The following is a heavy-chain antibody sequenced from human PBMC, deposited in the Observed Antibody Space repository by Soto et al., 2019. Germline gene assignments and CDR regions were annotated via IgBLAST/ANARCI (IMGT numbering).Heavy chain of an antibody. Sequence: SETLCLTCTVSGGSISSSSYYWGWIRQPPGKGLEWIGSIYYSGSTYYNPSPKSRVTISVDTSKNQFSLKLSSVTAADTAVYYCASFLFVGPFDYWGQGTLVTVSS. CDR3: ASFLFVGPFDY. CDR2: IYYSGST. V-gene: IGHV4-39*01. J-gene: IGHJ4*02. CDR1: GGSISSSSYY. D-gene: IGHD3-3*01.